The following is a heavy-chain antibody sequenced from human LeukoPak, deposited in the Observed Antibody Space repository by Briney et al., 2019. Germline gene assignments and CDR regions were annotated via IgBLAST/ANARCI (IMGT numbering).Heavy chain of an antibody. V-gene: IGHV3-74*01. J-gene: IGHJ3*01. Sequence: GGSLRLSCAASGFTFSSHWMHWVRQAPGEGLVWVSRVNGPGDWTHYADSVRGRFIISRDNAENTISLQMNDLRAEDTAVYFCAREVFEGQRQSDAFDVWGQGTMVTVSS. CDR1: GFTFSSHW. D-gene: IGHD6-25*01. CDR3: AREVFEGQRQSDAFDV. CDR2: VNGPGDWT.